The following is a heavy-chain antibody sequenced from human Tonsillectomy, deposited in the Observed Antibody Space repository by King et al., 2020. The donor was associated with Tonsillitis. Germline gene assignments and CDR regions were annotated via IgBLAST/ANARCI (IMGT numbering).Heavy chain of an antibody. V-gene: IGHV1-46*01. Sequence: QLVQSGAEVKKPGASVKVSCKASGYTFTSYYMHWVRQAPGQGLEWMGIINPSGGSTSYAQKFQGRVTMTRDTSTSTVYMELSSLRSEDTAVYYCARGSMIAMVMPDAFDIWGQGTMVTVSS. CDR3: ARGSMIAMVMPDAFDI. D-gene: IGHD3-22*01. J-gene: IGHJ3*02. CDR1: GYTFTSYY. CDR2: INPSGGST.